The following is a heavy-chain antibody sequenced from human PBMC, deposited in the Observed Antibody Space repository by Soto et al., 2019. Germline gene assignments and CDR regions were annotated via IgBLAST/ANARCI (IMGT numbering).Heavy chain of an antibody. J-gene: IGHJ3*02. CDR1: GFTVSSNY. Sequence: GGSLRLSCAASGFTVSSNYMSWVRQAPGKGLEWVSVIYSGGSTYYADSVKGRFTISRDNSKNTLHLQMNSLRAEDTAVYYCARARGTDAFDIWGQGTMVTVSS. CDR3: ARARGTDAFDI. V-gene: IGHV3-66*01. CDR2: IYSGGST. D-gene: IGHD3-10*01.